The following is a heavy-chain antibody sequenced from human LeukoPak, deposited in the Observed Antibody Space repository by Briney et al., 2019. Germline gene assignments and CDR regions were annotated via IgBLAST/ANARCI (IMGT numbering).Heavy chain of an antibody. J-gene: IGHJ5*02. CDR3: AREETYYDYVWGSYRYRFDP. D-gene: IGHD3-16*02. CDR1: GGSFSGYY. V-gene: IGHV4-4*07. CDR2: IYTSGST. Sequence: SETLSLTCAVYGGSFSGYYWSWIRQPAGKGLEWIGRIYTSGSTNYNPSLKSRVTMSVDTSENQFSLKLSSVTAADTAVYYCAREETYYDYVWGSYRYRFDPWGQGTLVTVSS.